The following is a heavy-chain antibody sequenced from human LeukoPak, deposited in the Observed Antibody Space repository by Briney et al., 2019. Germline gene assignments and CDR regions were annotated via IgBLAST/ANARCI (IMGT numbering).Heavy chain of an antibody. J-gene: IGHJ6*02. CDR2: IYPGDSDT. CDR3: ARLGDIVVVPASAPEGYYYYGMDV. Sequence: GESLKISCKGSGYSFTSYWIGWVRQMPGKGLEWMGIIYPGDSDTRYSPSFRGQVTISADKSISTAYLQWSSLKASDTAMYYCARLGDIVVVPASAPEGYYYYGMDVWGQGTTVTVSS. V-gene: IGHV5-51*01. CDR1: GYSFTSYW. D-gene: IGHD2-2*01.